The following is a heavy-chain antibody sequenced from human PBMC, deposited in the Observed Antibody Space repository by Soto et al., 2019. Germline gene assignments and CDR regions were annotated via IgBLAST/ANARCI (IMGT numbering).Heavy chain of an antibody. Sequence: SETLSLTCTVSGGSISSSSYYWGWIRQPPGKGLEWIGSIYYSGSTYYNPSLKSRVTISVDTSKNQFSLKLSSVTAADTAVYYCARYSMVRGVIISASLIDYWGQGTLVTVSS. D-gene: IGHD3-10*01. CDR3: ARYSMVRGVIISASLIDY. V-gene: IGHV4-39*01. CDR2: IYYSGST. J-gene: IGHJ4*02. CDR1: GGSISSSSYY.